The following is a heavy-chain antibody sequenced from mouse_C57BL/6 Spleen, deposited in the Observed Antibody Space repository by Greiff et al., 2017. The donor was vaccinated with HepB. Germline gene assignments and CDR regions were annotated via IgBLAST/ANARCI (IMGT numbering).Heavy chain of an antibody. J-gene: IGHJ2*01. V-gene: IGHV7-3*01. Sequence: EVHLVESGGGLVQPGGSLSLSCAASGFTFTDYYMSWVRQPPGKALEWLGFIRNKANGYTTEYSASVKGRFTISRDNSQSLLYLQMNALRAEDSATYYCARYWEYYFDYWGQGPTLTVSS. CDR3: ARYWEYYFDY. D-gene: IGHD4-1*01. CDR2: IRNKANGYTT. CDR1: GFTFTDYY.